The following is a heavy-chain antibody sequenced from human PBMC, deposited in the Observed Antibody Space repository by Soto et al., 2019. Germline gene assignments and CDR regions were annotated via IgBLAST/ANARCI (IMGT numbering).Heavy chain of an antibody. J-gene: IGHJ4*02. CDR3: ARGWDYDSSGYYAY. D-gene: IGHD3-22*01. CDR2: ISYDGSNK. Sequence: QVQLVESGGGVVQPGRSLRLSCAASGFTFSSYAMHWVRQAPGKGLEWVAVISYDGSNKYYADSVKGRFTISRDNSKNTRYLQMNSLRAEDTAVYYCARGWDYDSSGYYAYWGQGTLVTVSS. CDR1: GFTFSSYA. V-gene: IGHV3-30-3*01.